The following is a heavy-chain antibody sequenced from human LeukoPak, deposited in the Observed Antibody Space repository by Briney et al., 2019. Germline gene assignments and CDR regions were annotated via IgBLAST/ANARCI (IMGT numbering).Heavy chain of an antibody. D-gene: IGHD2-21*01. Sequence: GGSLRLSCAASGFSFSSYWMTWVRQGPGKGLEWVSNINRDGSVKNYMDSVKGRFTISRDNAKNSLYLQMNSLRAEDTAVYYCARDFSPYCGGDCYFDAFDMWGQGTVVTVSS. V-gene: IGHV3-7*01. J-gene: IGHJ3*02. CDR3: ARDFSPYCGGDCYFDAFDM. CDR1: GFSFSSYW. CDR2: INRDGSVK.